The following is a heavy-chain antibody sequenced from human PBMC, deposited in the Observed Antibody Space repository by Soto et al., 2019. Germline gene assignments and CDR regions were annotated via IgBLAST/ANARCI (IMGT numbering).Heavy chain of an antibody. CDR1: GFTFSSYA. CDR3: AKCVKLSPYSGSYLGLILYYYYGMDV. J-gene: IGHJ6*02. D-gene: IGHD1-26*01. V-gene: IGHV3-23*01. Sequence: EVQLLESGGGLVQPGGSLRLSCAASGFTFSSYAMSWVRQAPGKGLEWVSAISGSGGSTYYADSVKGRFTISRDNSKNTLYLQMNSLRAEDTAVYYCAKCVKLSPYSGSYLGLILYYYYGMDVWGQGTTVTVSS. CDR2: ISGSGGST.